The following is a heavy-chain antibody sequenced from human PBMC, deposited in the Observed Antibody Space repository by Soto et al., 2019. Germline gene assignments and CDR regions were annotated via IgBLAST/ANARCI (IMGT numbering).Heavy chain of an antibody. V-gene: IGHV4-31*03. CDR1: GGSISSGGYY. D-gene: IGHD3-22*01. J-gene: IGHJ6*02. Sequence: SETLSLTCTVSGGSISSGGYYWSWIRQHPGKGLEWIGYIYYSGSTYYNPSLKSRVIISVDTSKNQFSLKLSSVTAADTAVYYCARAGGVITPYYYYYYGMDVWGQGTTVTVSS. CDR2: IYYSGST. CDR3: ARAGGVITPYYYYYYGMDV.